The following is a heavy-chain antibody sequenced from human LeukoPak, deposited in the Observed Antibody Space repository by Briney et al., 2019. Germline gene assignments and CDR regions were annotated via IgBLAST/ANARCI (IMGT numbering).Heavy chain of an antibody. CDR3: ARHLYSGTSSFDH. CDR2: IYYTGST. CDR1: GGPLSSYY. Sequence: SETLSLTCTVSGGPLSSYYWSWIRQPPGKGLEWIAFIYYTGSTRFNPSLRSRVTISVDTSKNQVSLKLTSVTAADTAVYYCARHLYSGTSSFDHWGQGTLVTVSS. V-gene: IGHV4-59*08. J-gene: IGHJ4*02. D-gene: IGHD1-26*01.